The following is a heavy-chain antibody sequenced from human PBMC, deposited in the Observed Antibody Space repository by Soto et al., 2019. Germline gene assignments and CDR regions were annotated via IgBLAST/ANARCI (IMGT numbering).Heavy chain of an antibody. D-gene: IGHD3-22*01. J-gene: IGHJ4*02. CDR3: ARDPNHYDSSGYYLLYYFDY. CDR2: VSFDGSNK. CDR1: GFAFSHYA. Sequence: GGSLRLSCTASGFAFSHYAMLWVRQAPGKGLEWVALVSFDGSNKYYTDSVKGRFTISRDNSKNTLYLQMTSLRPEDAAVYYCARDPNHYDSSGYYLLYYFDYWGLGTLVTVSS. V-gene: IGHV3-30-3*01.